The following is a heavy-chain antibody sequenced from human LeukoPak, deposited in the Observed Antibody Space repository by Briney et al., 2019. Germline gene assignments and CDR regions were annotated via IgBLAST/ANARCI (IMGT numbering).Heavy chain of an antibody. V-gene: IGHV1-8*01. CDR3: ARDLRRDGFNDAFDI. Sequence: GASVKVSCKASGYTFTSYDINWGRQATGQGLEGMGWINPNSGNTGYAQKFQGRVTMTRNTSISTAYMELSSLRSEDPAVYYCARDLRRDGFNDAFDIWGQGTMVTVSS. CDR1: GYTFTSYD. CDR2: INPNSGNT. J-gene: IGHJ3*02. D-gene: IGHD5-24*01.